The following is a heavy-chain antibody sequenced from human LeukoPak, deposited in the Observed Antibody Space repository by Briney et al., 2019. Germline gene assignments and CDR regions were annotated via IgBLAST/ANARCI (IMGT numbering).Heavy chain of an antibody. CDR3: ARERSGSYYDFDY. CDR2: VIPIIGIP. J-gene: IGHJ4*02. V-gene: IGHV1-69*04. D-gene: IGHD1-26*01. CDR1: GGSFSSYD. Sequence: SVKVSCKASGGSFSSYDISWVRQAPGQGPEWMGRVIPIIGIPDYAQKFQGRVTMTRDTSTSTVYMELSSLRSEDTAVYYCARERSGSYYDFDYWGQGTLVTVSS.